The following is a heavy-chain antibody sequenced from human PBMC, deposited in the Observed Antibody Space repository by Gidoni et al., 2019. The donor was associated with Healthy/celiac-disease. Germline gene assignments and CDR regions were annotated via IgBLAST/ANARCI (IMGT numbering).Heavy chain of an antibody. Sequence: EVQLVESGGGLVKPGGSLRLSCAASGFTFSSYSMHWVRQAPGTGLEWVSSICSSSTYIYYADSVKGRFTISRDNAKNSLYLQMNSLRAEDTAVYYCARDKDRCGGDCYFHFGMDVWGQGTTVTVSS. D-gene: IGHD2-21*02. V-gene: IGHV3-21*06. J-gene: IGHJ6*02. CDR2: ICSSSTYI. CDR3: ARDKDRCGGDCYFHFGMDV. CDR1: GFTFSSYS.